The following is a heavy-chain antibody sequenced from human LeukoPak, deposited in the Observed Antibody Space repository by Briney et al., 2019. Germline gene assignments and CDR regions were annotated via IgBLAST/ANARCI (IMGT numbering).Heavy chain of an antibody. CDR1: GGSISSSSYY. J-gene: IGHJ3*02. D-gene: IGHD4-11*01. CDR2: IYYSGST. Sequence: SETLSLTCTVSGGSISSSSYYWGWIRQPPGKGPEWIGSIYYSGSTYYNPSLKSRVTISVDTSKNQFSLKLSSVTAADTAVYYCAREGDSTVRDAFDIWGQGTMVTVSS. CDR3: AREGDSTVRDAFDI. V-gene: IGHV4-39*07.